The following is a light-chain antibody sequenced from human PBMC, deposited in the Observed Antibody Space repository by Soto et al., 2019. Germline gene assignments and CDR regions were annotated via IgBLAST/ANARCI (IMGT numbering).Light chain of an antibody. Sequence: QSALTQPRSVSGSPGQSVTISCAGTSSDVGGYDYVSWYQQHPGKAPRLIIYDVTKRPSGVPDRFSGSKSGNTASLTISGLQDEDESDYYCCSSAGSYTWVFGGGTQLTVL. V-gene: IGLV2-11*01. CDR1: SSDVGGYDY. CDR2: DVT. CDR3: CSSAGSYTWV. J-gene: IGLJ3*02.